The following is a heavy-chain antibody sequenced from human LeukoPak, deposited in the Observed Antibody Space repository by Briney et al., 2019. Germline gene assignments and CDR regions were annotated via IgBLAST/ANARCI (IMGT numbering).Heavy chain of an antibody. V-gene: IGHV5-51*01. J-gene: IGHJ4*02. CDR1: VYTSTNYR. CDR2: IYPGDSDI. Sequence: GESLKISSKTSVYTSTNYRIGWVRPMPGKGLEWMGIIYPGDSDIKYSPSFQGQVTISADKSISTAYLQWSSLKASDTAMYYCARWPADYVDYWGQGTLVTVSS. CDR3: ARWPADYVDY.